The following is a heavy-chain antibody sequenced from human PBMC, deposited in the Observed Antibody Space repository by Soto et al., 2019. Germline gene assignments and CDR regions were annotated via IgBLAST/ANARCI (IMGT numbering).Heavy chain of an antibody. Sequence: ASVKVSCKASGFTFTSSAVQWVRQARGQRLEWIGWIGVGSGNRHYAQKFQERVTITRDMSTNTAYMELSSLRSEDTAVYYCAALGVNFDHWGQGTLVTVSA. J-gene: IGHJ4*02. D-gene: IGHD2-8*01. CDR2: IGVGSGNR. CDR3: AALGVNFDH. V-gene: IGHV1-58*01. CDR1: GFTFTSSA.